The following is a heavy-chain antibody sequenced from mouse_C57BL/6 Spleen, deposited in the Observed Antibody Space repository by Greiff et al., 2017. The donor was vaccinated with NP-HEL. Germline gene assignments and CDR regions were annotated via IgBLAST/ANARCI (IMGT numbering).Heavy chain of an antibody. CDR2: ISYDGSN. CDR1: GYSITSGYY. Sequence: ESGPGLVKPSQSLSLTCSVTGYSITSGYYWNWIRQFPGNKLEWMGYISYDGSNNYNPSLKNRISITRDTSKNQFFLKLNSVTTEDTATYYCARGGFHFDYWGQGTTLTVSS. CDR3: ARGGFHFDY. J-gene: IGHJ2*01. D-gene: IGHD1-1*02. V-gene: IGHV3-6*01.